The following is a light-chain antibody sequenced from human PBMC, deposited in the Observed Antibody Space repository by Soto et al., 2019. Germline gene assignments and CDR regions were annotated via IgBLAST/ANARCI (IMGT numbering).Light chain of an antibody. J-gene: IGKJ5*01. CDR3: QKNYNTLIN. CDR1: QSISRY. Sequence: DVQMTQSPSALSAPVGDGVTITCRASQSISRYLNWYQQKPGKAPKLLIYGASSLQRGVPSRFSGSGSGTDFTLTITSLQPEDFTTYYCQKNYNTLINCGQGKQREIK. V-gene: IGKV1-39*01. CDR2: GAS.